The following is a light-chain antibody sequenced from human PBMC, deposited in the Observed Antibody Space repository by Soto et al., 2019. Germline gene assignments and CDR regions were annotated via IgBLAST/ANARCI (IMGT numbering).Light chain of an antibody. Sequence: EIVMTQSPATLSLSPGERATLSCRASQSVSSSYLAWCQHKPGQAPRLLIFGASSRATGIPDRFSGSGSGTDFTLTISRLEPEDFAVYYCQQYGSSPTWTFGQGTKVDI. V-gene: IGKV3-20*01. CDR2: GAS. CDR1: QSVSSSY. CDR3: QQYGSSPTWT. J-gene: IGKJ1*01.